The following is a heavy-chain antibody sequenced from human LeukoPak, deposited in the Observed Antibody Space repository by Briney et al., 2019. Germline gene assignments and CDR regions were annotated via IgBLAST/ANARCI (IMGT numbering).Heavy chain of an antibody. Sequence: PGGSLRLSCAASGFTVSSKYMSWVRQAPGKGLEWVSLIYSGGPTSYADSVKGRFTISRDSTKNTLYLQMNSLRAEDTAVYYCATVVGASPDYFDYWGQGTLVTVSS. D-gene: IGHD3-10*01. J-gene: IGHJ4*02. CDR3: ATVVGASPDYFDY. CDR1: GFTVSSKY. V-gene: IGHV3-53*01. CDR2: IYSGGPT.